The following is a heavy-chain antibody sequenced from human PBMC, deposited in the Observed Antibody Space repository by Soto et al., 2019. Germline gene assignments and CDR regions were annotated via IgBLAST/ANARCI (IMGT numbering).Heavy chain of an antibody. D-gene: IGHD3-10*01. Sequence: GGSLRLSCAASGFTFSNFAVTWARQAPGKGLEWVATISGSGSNTYYADSVKGRFTVSRDNSKNTLYLQMNSLRADDTAIYYCAKDGYGSGTYYSFDYWGKGPLVTVSS. CDR1: GFTFSNFA. V-gene: IGHV3-23*01. CDR2: ISGSGSNT. J-gene: IGHJ4*02. CDR3: AKDGYGSGTYYSFDY.